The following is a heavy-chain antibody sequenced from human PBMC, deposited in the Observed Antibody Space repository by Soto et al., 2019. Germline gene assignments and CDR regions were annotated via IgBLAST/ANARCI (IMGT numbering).Heavy chain of an antibody. CDR1: GGSISSGGDS. D-gene: IGHD5-12*01. CDR2: IYHTGST. J-gene: IGHJ4*02. CDR3: ARGGSGYHFDY. Sequence: SETQSLTCAVSGGSISSGGDSWSWIRQPPGKGLEWIGYIYHTGSTYYNPSLKSRVTISVDRSKNQFSLKLSSVTAADTAVYYCARGGSGYHFDYWGQGTLVTVSS. V-gene: IGHV4-30-2*01.